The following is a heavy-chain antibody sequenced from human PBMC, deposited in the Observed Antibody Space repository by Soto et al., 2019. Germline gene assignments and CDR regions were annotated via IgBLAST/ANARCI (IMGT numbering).Heavy chain of an antibody. Sequence: GGSLRLSCAASGFTLSSYGMHWVRQAPGKGLEWVAVISYDGSNKYYADSVKGRFTISRDNSKNTLYLQMNSLRAEDTAVYYCATDQTDYYYYGMDVWGQGTTVTVSS. CDR2: ISYDGSNK. CDR1: GFTLSSYG. CDR3: ATDQTDYYYYGMDV. J-gene: IGHJ6*02. V-gene: IGHV3-30*03.